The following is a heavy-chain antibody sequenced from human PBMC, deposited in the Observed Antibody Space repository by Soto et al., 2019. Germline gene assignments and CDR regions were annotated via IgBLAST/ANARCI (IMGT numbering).Heavy chain of an antibody. D-gene: IGHD2-21*02. CDR3: NRHPVRTAGAPYDLDV. CDR2: IRSKGNSYAT. J-gene: IGHJ6*02. Sequence: EVQLVESGGGLVQPGGSLKLSCAASGFTFSGSAMHWVRQASGKGLEWVGRIRSKGNSYATAYAASVKGRFTISRDDSNNTAYLQMNSMKTEDTAVYYCNRHPVRTAGAPYDLDVWGQGTTVTVSS. V-gene: IGHV3-73*02. CDR1: GFTFSGSA.